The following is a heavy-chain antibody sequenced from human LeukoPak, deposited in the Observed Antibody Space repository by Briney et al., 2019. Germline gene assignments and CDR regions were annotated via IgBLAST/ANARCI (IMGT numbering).Heavy chain of an antibody. CDR2: IYYSGST. CDR3: AGEVSEAGNNWFDP. J-gene: IGHJ5*02. D-gene: IGHD2-8*01. V-gene: IGHV4-61*01. Sequence: SETLSLTCTVSGGSVSSGSYYWSWIRQPPGKGLEWIGYIYYSGSTNYNPSLKSRVTISVDTSKNQSSLKLSSVTAAHTAVYFCAGEVSEAGNNWFDPWGQGALVTVSS. CDR1: GGSVSSGSYY.